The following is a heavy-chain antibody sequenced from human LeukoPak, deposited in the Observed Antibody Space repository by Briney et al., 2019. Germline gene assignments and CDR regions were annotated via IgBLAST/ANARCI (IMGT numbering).Heavy chain of an antibody. CDR3: AKMQGYFDY. J-gene: IGHJ4*02. Sequence: GGSLRLSCAASGFTFSSYSMNWVRQAPGKGLEWVSSISSSSSYIYYADSVKGRFTISRDNSKNTVSLQMNSLRAEDTAIYYCAKMQGYFDYWGQGALVTVSS. V-gene: IGHV3-21*04. CDR1: GFTFSSYS. CDR2: ISSSSSYI.